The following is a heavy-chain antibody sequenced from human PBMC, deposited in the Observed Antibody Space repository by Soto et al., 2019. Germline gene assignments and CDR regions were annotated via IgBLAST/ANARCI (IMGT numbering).Heavy chain of an antibody. CDR1: GFTFSSYA. Sequence: GGSLRLSCAASGFTFSSYAMSWVRQAPGKGLEWVPAISGSGSSTYYADSVKGRFTISRDNSKNTLYLQMNSLRAEDTAVYHCAKDGGYSSSWANFDCWGQGTLVTVSS. CDR3: AKDGGYSSSWANFDC. V-gene: IGHV3-23*01. D-gene: IGHD6-13*01. CDR2: ISGSGSST. J-gene: IGHJ4*02.